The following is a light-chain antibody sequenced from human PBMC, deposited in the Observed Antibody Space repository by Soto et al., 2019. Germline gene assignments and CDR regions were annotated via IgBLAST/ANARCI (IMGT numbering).Light chain of an antibody. CDR1: QSISIW. CDR3: QQYRTYTPRT. V-gene: IGKV1-5*03. CDR2: KAS. J-gene: IGKJ1*01. Sequence: DIQMTQSPSTLSASVGDRVTITCRASQSISIWLAWYQQKPGKAPKILIYKASSLESGVPSRFSGSGSGTEFTLTVSSLQPDDFANYYCQQYRTYTPRTLAQGTKVDIK.